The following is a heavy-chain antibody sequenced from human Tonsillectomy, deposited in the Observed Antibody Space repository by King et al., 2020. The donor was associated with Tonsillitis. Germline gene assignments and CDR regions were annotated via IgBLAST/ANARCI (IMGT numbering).Heavy chain of an antibody. D-gene: IGHD4-11*01. Sequence: VQLQQWGAGLLKPSETLSLTCAVYSGSFSGYYWSCIRQPPGKGLEWIGEINHSGSTNYNPSLKSRVTISVDTSKNQFSLNLSSVTAADTAVYYCAGGYIRDAFDIWGQGTMVTVSS. J-gene: IGHJ3*02. CDR1: SGSFSGYY. CDR3: AGGYIRDAFDI. V-gene: IGHV4-34*01. CDR2: INHSGST.